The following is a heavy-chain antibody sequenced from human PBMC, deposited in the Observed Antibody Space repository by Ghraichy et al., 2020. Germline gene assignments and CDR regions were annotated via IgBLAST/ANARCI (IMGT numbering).Heavy chain of an antibody. V-gene: IGHV4-39*07. CDR1: GGSISSSSYY. J-gene: IGHJ3*02. Sequence: TLSLTCTVSGGSISSSSYYWGWIRQPPGKGLEWIGSMYYSGNTYYNPSLKSRVTIAVDTSKNQFSLKLSSVTAADTAVYHCARDQVDYGSPGDGFDIWGQGTMVTVSS. CDR2: MYYSGNT. CDR3: ARDQVDYGSPGDGFDI. D-gene: IGHD4-17*01.